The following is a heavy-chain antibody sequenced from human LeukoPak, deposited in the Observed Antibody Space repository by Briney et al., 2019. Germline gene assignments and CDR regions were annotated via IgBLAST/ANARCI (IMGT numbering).Heavy chain of an antibody. CDR3: VRSLRSADF. J-gene: IGHJ4*02. V-gene: IGHV3-74*01. CDR1: GFTFSNYW. Sequence: GGSLRLSCEASGFTFSNYWMHWVRQPPGKGLMWVSQISTDGSQTFYADSVKGRFTIFRDNAQNTLFLQMDSLRPEDTAVYYCVRSLRSADFWGQGTLVTVSS. CDR2: ISTDGSQT.